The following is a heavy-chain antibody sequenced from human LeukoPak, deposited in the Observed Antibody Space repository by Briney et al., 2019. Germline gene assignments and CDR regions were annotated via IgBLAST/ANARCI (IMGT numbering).Heavy chain of an antibody. CDR2: INPNSGGT. V-gene: IGHV1-2*02. Sequence: ASVKVSCRASGYTFTGYYMHWVRQAPGQGLEWMGWINPNSGGTNYAQKFQGRVTMTRDTSISTAYMELSRLRSDDTAVYYCARPPFLRGYSYGFWGQGTLVTVSS. CDR1: GYTFTGYY. J-gene: IGHJ4*02. D-gene: IGHD5-18*01. CDR3: ARPPFLRGYSYGF.